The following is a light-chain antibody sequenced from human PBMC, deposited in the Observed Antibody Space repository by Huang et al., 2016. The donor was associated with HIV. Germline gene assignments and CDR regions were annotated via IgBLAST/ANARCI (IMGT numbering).Light chain of an antibody. CDR1: QYVRSN. J-gene: IGKJ2*01. Sequence: ERVMTQSPDTLSVSPGERATLYCRASQYVRSNLAWYQQKPGQAPRLLVYGASTRVIDIPARFSGSGSGTEFTLTISGLQSEDSAVYYCQQYNNWPRTFGQETKLEIK. CDR2: GAS. V-gene: IGKV3-15*01. CDR3: QQYNNWPRT.